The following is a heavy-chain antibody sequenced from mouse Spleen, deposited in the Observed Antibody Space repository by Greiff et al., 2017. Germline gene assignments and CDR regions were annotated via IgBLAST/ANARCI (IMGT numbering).Heavy chain of an antibody. D-gene: IGHD4-1*01. J-gene: IGHJ3*01. CDR2: IWSGGST. V-gene: IGHV2-2*01. Sequence: VKLVESGPGLVQPSQSLSITCTVSGFSLTSYGVHWVRQSPGKGLEWLGVIWSGGSTDYNAAFISRLSISKDNSKSQVFFKMNSLQADDTAIYYCASNWDVDFFAYWGQGTLVTVSA. CDR3: ASNWDVDFFAY. CDR1: GFSLTSYG.